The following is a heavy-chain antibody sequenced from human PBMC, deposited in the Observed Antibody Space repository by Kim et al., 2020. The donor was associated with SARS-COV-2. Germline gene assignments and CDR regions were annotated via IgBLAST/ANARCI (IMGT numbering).Heavy chain of an antibody. J-gene: IGHJ6*02. V-gene: IGHV1-2*04. D-gene: IGHD3-10*01. Sequence: ASVKVSCKASGYTFTGYYMHWVRQAPGQGLEWMGWINPNSGGTNYAQKFQGWVTMTRDTSISTAYMELSRLRSDDTAVYYCARPYYYGSGFLLDVWGQGTTVTVSS. CDR3: ARPYYYGSGFLLDV. CDR2: INPNSGGT. CDR1: GYTFTGYY.